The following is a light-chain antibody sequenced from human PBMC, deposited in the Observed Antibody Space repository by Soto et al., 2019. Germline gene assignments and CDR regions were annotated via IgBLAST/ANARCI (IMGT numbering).Light chain of an antibody. Sequence: QSALTQPASVSGSPGQSLTISCTGTSSDVGGYNYVSWYQQHPGKAPKLMIYEVSNRPSGVSSRFSGSKSCNTASLTISGLQADDEAHYYCSSYTRCSTLVFGTGTKLTVL. CDR1: SSDVGGYNY. CDR3: SSYTRCSTLV. V-gene: IGLV2-14*01. CDR2: EVS. J-gene: IGLJ1*01.